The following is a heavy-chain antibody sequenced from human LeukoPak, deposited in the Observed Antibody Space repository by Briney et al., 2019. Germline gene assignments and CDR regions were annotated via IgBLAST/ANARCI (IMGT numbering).Heavy chain of an antibody. V-gene: IGHV3-7*01. Sequence: GGSLRLFCVASGFPFSSYWMTWVRQAPGKGLEWVANIKQDGSKKSYVDSVKGRFTISRDNAKNSLYLQMNSLRAEDTAVYYCARESYSYYFDYWGQGTLVTVSS. CDR3: ARESYSYYFDY. D-gene: IGHD2-21*01. CDR1: GFPFSSYW. J-gene: IGHJ4*02. CDR2: IKQDGSKK.